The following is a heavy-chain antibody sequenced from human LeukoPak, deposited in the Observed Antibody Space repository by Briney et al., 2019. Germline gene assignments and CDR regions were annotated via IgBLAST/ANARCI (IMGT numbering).Heavy chain of an antibody. D-gene: IGHD2-21*02. CDR3: ASEIVVVTADHNYYYGMDV. CDR1: GFTFSSYA. Sequence: GGSLRLSCAASGFTFSSYAMNWVRQPPGEGLEWVSTIDESDGSTWYADSVKGRFTISRDNSKDTLYLQMNSLRAEDTAVYYCASEIVVVTADHNYYYGMDVWGQGTTVTVSS. V-gene: IGHV3-23*01. CDR2: IDESDGST. J-gene: IGHJ6*02.